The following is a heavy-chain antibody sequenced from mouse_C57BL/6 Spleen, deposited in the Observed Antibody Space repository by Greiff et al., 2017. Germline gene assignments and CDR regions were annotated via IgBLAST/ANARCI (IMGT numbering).Heavy chain of an antibody. CDR2: IGPGSGSP. CDR1: GYTFTDYY. J-gene: IGHJ4*01. Sequence: QVQLQQSGAELVKPGASVKISCKASGYTFTDYYINWVKQRPGPGLEWIGKIGPGSGSPYYNEKFKGKATLTADKSSSTAYMQLSSLTSEASAAYFCARSRLGPSYAMDYWGQGTSVTVSS. D-gene: IGHD4-1*01. CDR3: ARSRLGPSYAMDY. V-gene: IGHV1-77*01.